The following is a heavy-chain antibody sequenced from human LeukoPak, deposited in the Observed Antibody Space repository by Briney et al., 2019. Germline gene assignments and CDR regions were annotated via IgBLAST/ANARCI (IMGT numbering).Heavy chain of an antibody. V-gene: IGHV4-34*01. J-gene: IGHJ4*02. Sequence: PSETLSLTCAVYGGSFSGYYWSWIRQPPGKGLEWIGEINHSRSTNYNPSLKSRVTISVDTSKNQFSLKLSSVTAADTAVYYCARARGWLLPYYFDYWGQGTLVTVSS. CDR1: GGSFSGYY. D-gene: IGHD3-22*01. CDR2: INHSRST. CDR3: ARARGWLLPYYFDY.